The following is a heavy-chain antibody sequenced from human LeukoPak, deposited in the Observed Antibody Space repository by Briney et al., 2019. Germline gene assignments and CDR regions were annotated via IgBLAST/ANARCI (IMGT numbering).Heavy chain of an antibody. D-gene: IGHD6-13*01. J-gene: IGHJ4*02. V-gene: IGHV3-7*01. CDR3: ARDGTAAGLYFDL. CDR1: GFTLTDYW. Sequence: TGGSLRLSCAVSGFTLTDYWMNWVRQAPGKGLEWVASIRQDGGEKSYVDSVKGRLTISRDNTKNSLYLQMSSLRAEDTGVYYCARDGTAAGLYFDLWGQGTLVTVSS. CDR2: IRQDGGEK.